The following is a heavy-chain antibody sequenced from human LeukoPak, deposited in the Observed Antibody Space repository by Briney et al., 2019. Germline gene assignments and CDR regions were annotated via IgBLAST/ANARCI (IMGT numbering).Heavy chain of an antibody. CDR2: IYSGGRT. Sequence: GGSLRLSCAASGLTVSRNYMSWVRQAPGKGLEWISVIYSGGRTDYADSVKGRFTISRDNSKNTLYLQMSSLRGEDTAMYYCAKDGQKDSPYSMDVWGQGTTVTVSS. D-gene: IGHD2-21*01. J-gene: IGHJ6*02. V-gene: IGHV3-53*01. CDR3: AKDGQKDSPYSMDV. CDR1: GLTVSRNY.